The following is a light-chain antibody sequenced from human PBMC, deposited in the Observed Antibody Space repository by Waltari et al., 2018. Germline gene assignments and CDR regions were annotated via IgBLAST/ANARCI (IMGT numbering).Light chain of an antibody. CDR1: QSVSRY. V-gene: IGKV3-20*01. J-gene: IGKJ1*01. CDR2: DAS. CDR3: QKYGSLPAT. Sequence: DIVLTHTPGTLSLSPGERATLSCRASQSVSRYLAWYQQKPGQAPRLLIYDASTRATGITDRFSGSGSGTDFSLTISRLEPEDFAVYYCQKYGSLPATFGQGTKVEI.